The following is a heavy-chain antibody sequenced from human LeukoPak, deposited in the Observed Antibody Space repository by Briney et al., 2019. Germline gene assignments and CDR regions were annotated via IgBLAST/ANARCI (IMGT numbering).Heavy chain of an antibody. CDR2: ISAYNGNT. CDR1: GYTFTGYY. D-gene: IGHD3-9*01. J-gene: IGHJ4*02. V-gene: IGHV1-18*04. Sequence: ASVKVSCKASGYTFTGYYMHWVRQAPGQGLEWMGWISAYNGNTNYAQKLQGRVTMTTDTSTSTAYMELRSLRSDDTAVYYCARDRDYDILTGYTYYFDYWGQGTLVTVSS. CDR3: ARDRDYDILTGYTYYFDY.